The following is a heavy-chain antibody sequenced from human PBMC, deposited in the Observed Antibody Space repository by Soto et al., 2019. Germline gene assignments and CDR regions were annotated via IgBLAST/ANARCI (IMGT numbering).Heavy chain of an antibody. J-gene: IGHJ6*03. CDR2: ISANSYHI. CDR3: ARDDFNDLYYYMDV. D-gene: IGHD3-3*01. CDR1: GFSLSTYS. V-gene: IGHV3-21*01. Sequence: PGGSLRLSCDASGFSLSTYSMNWVRQAPGKGLEWVSSISANSYHIYYADSVRGRFTISRDNAKNSLHLQMNSLTSEDTAVYYCARDDFNDLYYYMDVWGKGTTVTVSS.